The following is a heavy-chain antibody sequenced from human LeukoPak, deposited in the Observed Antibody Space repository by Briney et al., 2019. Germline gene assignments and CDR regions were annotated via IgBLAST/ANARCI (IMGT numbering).Heavy chain of an antibody. V-gene: IGHV4-59*01. CDR2: IYYSGST. CDR1: GGSISSYY. D-gene: IGHD3-3*01. J-gene: IGHJ6*03. CDR3: AGSSYDFWSGYYARYYMDV. Sequence: SETLSLTCTVSGGSISSYYWSWIRQPPGKGLEWIGYIYYSGSTNYNPSLKSRVTISVDTSKNQFSLKLSSVTAADTAAYYCAGSSYDFWSGYYARYYMDVWGKGTTVTVSS.